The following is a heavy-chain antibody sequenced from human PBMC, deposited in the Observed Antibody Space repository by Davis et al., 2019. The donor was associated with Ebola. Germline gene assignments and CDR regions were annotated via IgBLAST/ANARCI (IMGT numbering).Heavy chain of an antibody. CDR1: GFTFSSYA. J-gene: IGHJ4*02. CDR2: ISVSGGST. V-gene: IGHV3-23*01. D-gene: IGHD3-10*01. CDR3: AKTMVRGVIVPFDY. Sequence: GESLKISCAASGFTFSSYAMSWVRQAPGKGLEWVSAISVSGGSTYYADSVKGRFTISRDNSKNTLYLQMNSLRAEDTAVYYCAKTMVRGVIVPFDYWGQGTLVTVSS.